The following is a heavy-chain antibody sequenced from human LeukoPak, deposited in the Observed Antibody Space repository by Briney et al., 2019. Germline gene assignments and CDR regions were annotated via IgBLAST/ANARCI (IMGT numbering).Heavy chain of an antibody. CDR1: GFTFSDYY. Sequence: GGSLRLSCAASGFTFSDYYMSWIRQAPGKGLEWASYISSSGSTIYYADSVKGRFTISRDNAKNSLYLQMNSLRAEDTAVYYCSGSSTPAEYFQHWGQGTLVTVSS. CDR3: SGSSTPAEYFQH. CDR2: ISSSGSTI. D-gene: IGHD1-26*01. J-gene: IGHJ1*01. V-gene: IGHV3-11*04.